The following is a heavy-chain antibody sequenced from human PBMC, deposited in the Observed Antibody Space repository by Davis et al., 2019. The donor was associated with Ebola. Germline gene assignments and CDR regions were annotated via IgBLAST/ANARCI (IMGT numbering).Heavy chain of an antibody. CDR3: ARGALDGYSSSWYPDCGMDV. D-gene: IGHD6-13*01. CDR1: GYSFTSYW. V-gene: IGHV1-69*13. CDR2: IIPIFGTA. Sequence: SVKVSCKGSGYSFTSYWIGWVRQAPGQGLEWMGGIIPIFGTANYAQKFQGRVTITADESTSTAYMELSSLRSEDTAVYYCARGALDGYSSSWYPDCGMDVWGQGTTVTVSS. J-gene: IGHJ6*02.